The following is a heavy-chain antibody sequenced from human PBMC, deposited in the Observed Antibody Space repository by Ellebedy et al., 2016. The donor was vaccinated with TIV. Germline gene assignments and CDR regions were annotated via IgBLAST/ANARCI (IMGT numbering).Heavy chain of an antibody. J-gene: IGHJ6*02. CDR3: ASPTFGGVIHHYYYYGMDV. CDR2: INPSGGST. V-gene: IGHV1-46*01. CDR1: GYTFTSYG. Sequence: ASVKVSXXASGYTFTSYGISWVRQAPGQGLEWMGIINPSGGSTSYAQKFQGRVTMTRDTSTSTVYMELSSLRSEDTAVYYCASPTFGGVIHHYYYYGMDVWGQGTTVTVSS. D-gene: IGHD3-16*01.